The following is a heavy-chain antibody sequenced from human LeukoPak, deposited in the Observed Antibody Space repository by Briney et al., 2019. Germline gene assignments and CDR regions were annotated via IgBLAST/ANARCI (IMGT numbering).Heavy chain of an antibody. D-gene: IGHD3-22*01. CDR3: GSERRKDYNDSSGYLNWFDP. CDR2: IYYSGST. Sequence: SETLSLTCTVSGGSISSSSYYWGWIRHPPGKGLEWIGSIYYSGSTYYSPSLKSRVTISVDTSKNQFSLKLSSVTAADTAVYYCGSERRKDYNDSSGYLNWFDPWGQGTLVTVSS. V-gene: IGHV4-39*01. CDR1: GGSISSSSYY. J-gene: IGHJ5*02.